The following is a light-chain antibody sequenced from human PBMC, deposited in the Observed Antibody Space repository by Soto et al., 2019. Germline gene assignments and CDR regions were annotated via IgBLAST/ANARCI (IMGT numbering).Light chain of an antibody. CDR1: QTVSGSH. J-gene: IGKJ2*01. Sequence: IVLTQSPGTLSLSPGERATLSCRARQTVSGSHLAWYQQKPGQAPRLIIYGGSTRPTGIPDRFSGSGSGTDFTLTITRLEPEDFAVYYCQQYGGAPPEYPFGQGTKLEIK. V-gene: IGKV3-20*01. CDR3: QQYGGAPPEYP. CDR2: GGS.